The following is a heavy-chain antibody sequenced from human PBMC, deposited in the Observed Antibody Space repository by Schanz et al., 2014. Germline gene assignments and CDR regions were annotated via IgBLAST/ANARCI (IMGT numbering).Heavy chain of an antibody. CDR1: GFTFTDYY. Sequence: QVQLVESGGGLVKPGGSLRLSCAASGFTFTDYYISWIRQAPGMGLEWVSYISHNTFYTDYADSVKGRFTISRDNSKNTLSLQMNSLRAEDTAVYYCAKELRPGTERPRGNFDYWGQGTLVTVSS. CDR2: ISHNTFYT. D-gene: IGHD1-7*01. V-gene: IGHV3-11*05. CDR3: AKELRPGTERPRGNFDY. J-gene: IGHJ4*02.